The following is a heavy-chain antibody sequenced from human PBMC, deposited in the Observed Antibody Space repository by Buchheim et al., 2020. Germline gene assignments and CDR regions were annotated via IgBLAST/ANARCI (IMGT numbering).Heavy chain of an antibody. Sequence: QVQLVESGGGVVQPGRSLRLSCAASGFTFSSYAMHWVRQAPGKGLEWVAVISYDGSNKYYADSVKGRFTISRDNSKTTLYLQMNSLRAEDTAVYYCAREARSSYDFDYWGQGTL. CDR2: ISYDGSNK. CDR3: AREARSSYDFDY. D-gene: IGHD5-18*01. J-gene: IGHJ4*02. CDR1: GFTFSSYA. V-gene: IGHV3-30-3*01.